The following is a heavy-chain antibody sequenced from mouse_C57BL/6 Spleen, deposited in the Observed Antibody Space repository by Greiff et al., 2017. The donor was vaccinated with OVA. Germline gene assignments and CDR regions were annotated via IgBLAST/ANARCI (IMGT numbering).Heavy chain of an antibody. CDR2: IYPGDGDT. J-gene: IGHJ4*01. Sequence: QVQLQQSGPELVKPGASVKISCKASGYAFSSSWMNWVKQRPGKGLEWIGRIYPGDGDTNYNGKFKGKAKLTADKAACTAYMQLSRLTSEDSAVYFWAREGGYYAMDYWGQGTSVTVSS. V-gene: IGHV1-82*01. CDR1: GYAFSSSW. CDR3: AREGGYYAMDY.